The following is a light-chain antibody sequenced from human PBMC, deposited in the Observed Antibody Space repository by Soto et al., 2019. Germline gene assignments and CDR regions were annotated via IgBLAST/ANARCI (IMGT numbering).Light chain of an antibody. Sequence: EIVLAQSPGTLSLSPGDRATLSCRASQSVSTSYLGWYQQKPGQAPRLLIYGASSRATGIPDRFRGSGSRTDLTLTISILDHEDFAEYYCQQYGVSPITFGQGTRLEIK. CDR2: GAS. CDR1: QSVSTSY. CDR3: QQYGVSPIT. J-gene: IGKJ5*01. V-gene: IGKV3-20*01.